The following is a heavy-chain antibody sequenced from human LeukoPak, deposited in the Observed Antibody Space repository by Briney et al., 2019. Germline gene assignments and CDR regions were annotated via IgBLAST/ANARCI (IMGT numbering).Heavy chain of an antibody. CDR1: GFTFDDYA. CDR3: AKDTYSSSLTGFDY. J-gene: IGHJ4*02. V-gene: IGHV3-9*01. D-gene: IGHD6-6*01. Sequence: GRSLRLSCAASGFTFDDYAMHWVRQAPGKGLEWVSGISWNSNSFGYADSVKGRFTISRDNPKNSPYLQMNSLRPEDTALYYCAKDTYSSSLTGFDYWGQGTLVTVSS. CDR2: ISWNSNSF.